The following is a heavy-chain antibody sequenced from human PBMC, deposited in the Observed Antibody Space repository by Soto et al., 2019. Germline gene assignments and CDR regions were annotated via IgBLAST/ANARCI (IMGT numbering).Heavy chain of an antibody. CDR2: INAGTGIA. J-gene: IGHJ4*02. CDR3: ARDLWKAPDY. V-gene: IGHV1-3*01. D-gene: IGHD1-1*01. CDR1: GYTFTRYA. Sequence: GASVKVSCKASGYTFTRYAIHWVRQAPGQGLEWLGWINAGTGIATYSQRFQGRVTITSDTSATTSYMELSSLTSEDTAVYFCARDLWKAPDYWGQGTLVTVSS.